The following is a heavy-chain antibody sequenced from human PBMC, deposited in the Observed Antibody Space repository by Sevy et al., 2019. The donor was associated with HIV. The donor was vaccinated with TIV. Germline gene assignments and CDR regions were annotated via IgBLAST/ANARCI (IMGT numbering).Heavy chain of an antibody. CDR3: ARGVEGVVPSPIIGLGPWAKYWSFDL. CDR1: GGSFSGVS. CDR2: VNH. D-gene: IGHD2-2*02. V-gene: IGHV4-34*01. J-gene: IGHJ2*01. Sequence: SETLSLTCAVSGGSFSGVSWNWIRQPPGKGLEWIGEVNHYSPSLESRATISLDTSKNQFSLKLHSVTAADTALYFCARGVEGVVPSPIIGLGPWAKYWSFDLWGRGTLVTVSS.